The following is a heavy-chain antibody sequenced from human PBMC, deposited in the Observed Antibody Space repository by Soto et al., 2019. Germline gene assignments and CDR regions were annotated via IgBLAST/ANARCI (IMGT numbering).Heavy chain of an antibody. D-gene: IGHD6-13*01. CDR3: VRDTGRASADL. CDR1: GFNFRTYN. Sequence: EVQLVESGGGLVQPGESLRLSCAASGFNFRTYNMNWVRQAPGKGLEWVSHISSGSGSRYYADSVKGRFTISRDNVKDSLYLQMNSLTDEDTAMYYCVRDTGRASADLWGQGTLVSVSS. V-gene: IGHV3-48*02. J-gene: IGHJ5*02. CDR2: ISSGSGSR.